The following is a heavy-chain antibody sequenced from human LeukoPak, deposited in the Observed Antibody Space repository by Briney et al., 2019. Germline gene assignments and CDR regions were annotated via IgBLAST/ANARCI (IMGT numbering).Heavy chain of an antibody. D-gene: IGHD4-23*01. V-gene: IGHV3-23*01. Sequence: PGGSLTLSCAASGFTFSSYAMSWVRQAPGKGLEWVSAISGSGGSTYYADSVKGRFTISRDNSKNTLYLQMNSLRAEDTAVYYCAKHGGNYRYYFDYWGQGTLVTVSS. J-gene: IGHJ4*02. CDR3: AKHGGNYRYYFDY. CDR2: ISGSGGST. CDR1: GFTFSSYA.